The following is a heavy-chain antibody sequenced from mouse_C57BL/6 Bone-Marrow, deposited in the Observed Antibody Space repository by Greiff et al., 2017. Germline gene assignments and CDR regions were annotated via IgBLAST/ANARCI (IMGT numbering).Heavy chain of an antibody. D-gene: IGHD2-5*01. Sequence: QVQLQQSGAELVRPGASVTLSCKASGYTFTDYEMHWVKQTPVHGLEWIGAIDPETGGTAYNQKFKGKAILTADKSSRTAYMGLRSLTSADSAVYYCTRSGSNCVDWYFDVWGTGTTVTVSS. CDR2: IDPETGGT. V-gene: IGHV1-15*01. CDR1: GYTFTDYE. CDR3: TRSGSNCVDWYFDV. J-gene: IGHJ1*03.